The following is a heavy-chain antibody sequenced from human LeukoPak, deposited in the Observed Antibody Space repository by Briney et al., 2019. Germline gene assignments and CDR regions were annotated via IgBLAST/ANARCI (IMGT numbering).Heavy chain of an antibody. CDR3: AKTKGGQQWLFDY. V-gene: IGHV3-23*01. D-gene: IGHD6-19*01. CDR2: ISGSGGST. J-gene: IGHJ4*02. CDR1: GFTFSSYA. Sequence: PGGSLRLSCAASGFTFSSYAMSWVRQAPGKGLEWVSAISGSGGSTYYADSVKGRFTISRDNSKNTLYLQMNSLRAEDTAVYYCAKTKGGQQWLFDYWGQETLVTVSS.